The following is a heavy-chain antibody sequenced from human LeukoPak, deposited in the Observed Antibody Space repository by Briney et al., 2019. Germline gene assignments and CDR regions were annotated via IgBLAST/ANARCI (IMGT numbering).Heavy chain of an antibody. J-gene: IGHJ3*02. V-gene: IGHV3-21*01. CDR3: ARDQVTLRYSYGYDAFDI. D-gene: IGHD5-18*01. CDR2: ISSSSSYI. CDR1: GFTFSSYA. Sequence: GGSLRLSCAASGFTFSSYAMSWVRQAPGKGLEWVSSISSSSSYIYYADSVKGRFTISRDNAKNSLYLQMNSLRAEDTAVYYCARDQVTLRYSYGYDAFDIWGQGTMLTVSS.